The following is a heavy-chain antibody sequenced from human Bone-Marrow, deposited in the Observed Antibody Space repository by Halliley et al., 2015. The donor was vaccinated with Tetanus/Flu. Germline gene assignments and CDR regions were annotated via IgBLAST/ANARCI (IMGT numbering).Heavy chain of an antibody. CDR2: GST. CDR3: VRNLIEEETTEYYLNAFDI. Sequence: GSTSYNPSLKNRVSISLDTSKNQFSLKLNSVSAADTAVYYCVRNLIEEETTEYYLNAFDIWGQGTMVTVSS. J-gene: IGHJ3*02. V-gene: IGHV4-30-2*05. D-gene: IGHD3-10*01.